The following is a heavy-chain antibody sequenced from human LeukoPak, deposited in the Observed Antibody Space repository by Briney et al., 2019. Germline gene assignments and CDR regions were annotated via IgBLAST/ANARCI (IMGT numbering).Heavy chain of an antibody. Sequence: GGSLRLSCAASGFTFSNYGMHWVRQAPGKGLEWVSSIGSTPGHIYYADSVRGRFTISRDNAKNSLYLQMNSLRAEDTAVYYCGRQAAPDYWGQGILVTVSS. V-gene: IGHV3-21*01. CDR1: GFTFSNYG. J-gene: IGHJ4*02. D-gene: IGHD2-15*01. CDR3: GRQAAPDY. CDR2: IGSTPGHI.